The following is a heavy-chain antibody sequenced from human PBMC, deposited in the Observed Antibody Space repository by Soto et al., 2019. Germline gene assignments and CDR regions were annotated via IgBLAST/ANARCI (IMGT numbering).Heavy chain of an antibody. CDR3: ARGGWNYGSGSYYTAPVANYYYGMEV. CDR1: GGSISSGDYY. J-gene: IGHJ6*02. V-gene: IGHV4-30-4*01. D-gene: IGHD3-10*01. Sequence: SETLSLTCTVSGGSISSGDYYWSWIRQPPGKGLEWIGYIYYSGSTYYNPSLKSRVTISVDTSKNQFSLKLSSVTAADTAVYYCARGGWNYGSGSYYTAPVANYYYGMEVWGQGTTVTVSS. CDR2: IYYSGST.